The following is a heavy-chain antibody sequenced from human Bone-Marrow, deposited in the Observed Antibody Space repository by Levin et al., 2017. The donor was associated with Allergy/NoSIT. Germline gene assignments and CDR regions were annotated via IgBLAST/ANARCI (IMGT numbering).Heavy chain of an antibody. V-gene: IGHV3-30*18. D-gene: IGHD3-10*01. CDR1: GFTFSSYG. J-gene: IGHJ6*03. CDR2: ISYDGSNK. CDR3: AKEGPWFGESPPGTYYYYYYMDV. Sequence: GGSLRLSCAASGFTFSSYGMHWVRQAPGKGLEWVAVISYDGSNKYYADSVKGRFTISRDNSKNTLYLQMNSLRAEDTAVYYCAKEGPWFGESPPGTYYYYYYMDVWGKGTTVTVSS.